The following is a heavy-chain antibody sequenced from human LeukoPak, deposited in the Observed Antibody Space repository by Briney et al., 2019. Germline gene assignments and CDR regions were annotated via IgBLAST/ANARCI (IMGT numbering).Heavy chain of an antibody. CDR3: TTERGYCSSTSCVGAFDI. CDR2: IKSKTDGGTT. CDR1: GFTFSNAR. D-gene: IGHD2-2*01. V-gene: IGHV3-15*01. Sequence: PGGSLRLSCAASGFTFSNARMSWVRQAPGKGLEWVGRIKSKTDGGTTDYAAPVKGRFTISRDDSKNTLYLQMNSLKTEDTAVYYCTTERGYCSSTSCVGAFDIWGQGTMVTVSS. J-gene: IGHJ3*02.